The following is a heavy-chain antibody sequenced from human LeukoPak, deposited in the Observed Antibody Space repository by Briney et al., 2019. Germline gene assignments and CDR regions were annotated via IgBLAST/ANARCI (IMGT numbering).Heavy chain of an antibody. J-gene: IGHJ4*02. CDR3: ARDSDGALEY. Sequence: GGSLRLSCVASGFTFSSRWMSWGRQAPGKGLEWVAHMNQDGTETSYADSVKGRFTISRDNAKSSLYLQMNSLRADDPAIYYCARDSDGALEYWGQGTLVTVSS. CDR1: GFTFSSRW. D-gene: IGHD3-10*01. CDR2: MNQDGTET. V-gene: IGHV3-7*01.